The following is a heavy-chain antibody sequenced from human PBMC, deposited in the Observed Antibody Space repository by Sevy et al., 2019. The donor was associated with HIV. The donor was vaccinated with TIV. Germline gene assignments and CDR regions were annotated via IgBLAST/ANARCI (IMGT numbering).Heavy chain of an antibody. J-gene: IGHJ6*02. CDR2: IYYSGDT. CDR1: GGSIVSSSHY. Sequence: SETLSLTCSVSGGSIVSSSHYWGWIRQPPGKGLEWLGRIYYSGDTYYNPSLNGRLTISLDTSKNQFSLNLRSVTAADTAIYYCAREAGGYDYDYGMDVWGQGTTVTVSS. V-gene: IGHV4-39*02. CDR3: AREAGGYDYDYGMDV. D-gene: IGHD5-12*01.